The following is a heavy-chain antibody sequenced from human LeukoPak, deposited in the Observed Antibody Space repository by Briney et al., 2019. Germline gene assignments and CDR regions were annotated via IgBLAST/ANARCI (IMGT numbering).Heavy chain of an antibody. Sequence: ASVKVSCKASGGTFSSYSITWVRQAPGQGLEWMGGIMPLFNTANYAQQFQGRVTITTDESTSTAYMELSSLRFEDTAMYYCARIDRYHYYLDVWGKGTTVTVSS. CDR1: GGTFSSYS. J-gene: IGHJ6*03. V-gene: IGHV1-69*05. CDR3: ARIDRYHYYLDV. CDR2: IMPLFNTA.